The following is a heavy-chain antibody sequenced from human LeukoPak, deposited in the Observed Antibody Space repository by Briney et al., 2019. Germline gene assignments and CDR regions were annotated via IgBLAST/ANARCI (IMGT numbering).Heavy chain of an antibody. CDR2: INHSGST. D-gene: IGHD6-19*01. V-gene: IGHV4-34*01. Sequence: SETLSLTCAVYGGSFSGYYWSWIRQPPGKGLEWIGEINHSGSTNYNPSLKSRVTISVDTSKNQFSLKLSSVTAADTAVYYCARETGSGWYSPYYYYMDVWGKGTTVTVSS. CDR3: ARETGSGWYSPYYYYMDV. J-gene: IGHJ6*03. CDR1: GGSFSGYY.